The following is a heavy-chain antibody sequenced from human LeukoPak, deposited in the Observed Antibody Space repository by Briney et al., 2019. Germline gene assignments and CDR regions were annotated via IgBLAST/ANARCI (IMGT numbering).Heavy chain of an antibody. CDR1: GASITGPNW. CDR3: ARAGQGVGVAGDY. Sequence: PSGTLSLTCAVSGASITGPNWWSWVRQPPGKGLEWIGEIYHDGSTHYNPSLKGRVTISIDKSRNHFSLTLTSVTAADTAVYFCARAGQGVGVAGDYWGQGTLVTVSS. D-gene: IGHD6-19*01. V-gene: IGHV4-4*02. CDR2: IYHDGST. J-gene: IGHJ4*02.